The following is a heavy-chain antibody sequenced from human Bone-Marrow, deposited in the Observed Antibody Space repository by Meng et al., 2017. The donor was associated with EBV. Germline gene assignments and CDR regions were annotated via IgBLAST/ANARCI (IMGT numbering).Heavy chain of an antibody. CDR2: LIPMSGAP. Sequence: QVQGVQSGAGVKKPGSSVNVSCWTSGGTFNSDAVSWVRQAPGQGLEWMGGLIPMSGAPHYAQKFQGRVTITADESTSTHYMDLSNLRSDDTAMYYCASESGRGFTPDYWGQGTLVTVSS. CDR1: GGTFNSDA. J-gene: IGHJ4*02. D-gene: IGHD3-10*01. CDR3: ASESGRGFTPDY. V-gene: IGHV1-69*01.